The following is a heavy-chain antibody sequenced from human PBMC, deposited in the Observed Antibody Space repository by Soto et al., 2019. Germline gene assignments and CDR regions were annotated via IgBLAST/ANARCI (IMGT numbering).Heavy chain of an antibody. J-gene: IGHJ4*02. Sequence: GGSLRLSCAASGFTFSSYAMHWVRQTPAKGLEWVAVISYDGSNKYYADSVKGRFTISRDNSKNTLYLQMNSLRAEDTAVYYCARDFDRTTVTTGGFVDYWGQGTLVTVSS. CDR2: ISYDGSNK. CDR1: GFTFSSYA. V-gene: IGHV3-30-3*01. CDR3: ARDFDRTTVTTGGFVDY. D-gene: IGHD4-17*01.